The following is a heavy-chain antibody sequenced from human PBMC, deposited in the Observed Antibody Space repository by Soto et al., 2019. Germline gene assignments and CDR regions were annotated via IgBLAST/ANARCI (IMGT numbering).Heavy chain of an antibody. CDR3: ARWLGYGPHFDY. CDR1: GGSISSYY. D-gene: IGHD5-12*01. CDR2: IFYSGST. V-gene: IGHV4-59*08. Sequence: SETLSLTCTVSGGSISSYYWSWIRQPPGKGLEWIGYIFYSGSTYYNPSLKSRVTISVDTSKNQFSLKLSSVTAADTAVYYCARWLGYGPHFDYWGQGTLVTVSS. J-gene: IGHJ4*02.